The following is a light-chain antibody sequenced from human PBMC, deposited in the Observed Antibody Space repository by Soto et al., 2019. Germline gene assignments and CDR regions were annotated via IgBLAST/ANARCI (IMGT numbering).Light chain of an antibody. CDR2: DVN. V-gene: IGLV2-14*03. Sequence: QSDLTQPASMSGSPGQSITISCTGTSSDVGGYNYVSWYRQHPGKAHKLMIYDVNNRPSGVSNRFSGSKSGNTASLTISGLQAEDEADYYCSSHSSSSTLVVFGGGTKLTVL. CDR3: SSHSSSSTLVV. CDR1: SSDVGGYNY. J-gene: IGLJ2*01.